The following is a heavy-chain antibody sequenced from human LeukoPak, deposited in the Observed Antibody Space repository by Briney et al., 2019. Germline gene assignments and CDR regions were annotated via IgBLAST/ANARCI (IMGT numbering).Heavy chain of an antibody. D-gene: IGHD6-13*01. J-gene: IGHJ4*02. CDR1: GGSISSYY. Sequence: KPSETLSLTCTVSGGSISSYYWSWIRQPPGKGLEWIGYIYYSGSTNYNPSLKSRVTISVDTSKNQFSLKPSSVTAADTAVYYCAGLGGAAAGFDYWGQGTLVTVSS. CDR3: AGLGGAAAGFDY. CDR2: IYYSGST. V-gene: IGHV4-59*01.